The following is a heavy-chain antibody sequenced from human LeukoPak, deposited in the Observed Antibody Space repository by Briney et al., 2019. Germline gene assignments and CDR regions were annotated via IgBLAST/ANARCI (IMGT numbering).Heavy chain of an antibody. D-gene: IGHD6-6*01. CDR2: IYHSGST. CDR1: GYSISSGDY. Sequence: PSETLSLTCAVSGYSISSGDYWGWIRQPPGKGLEWIGSIYHSGSTYYNPSLKSRVTISVDTSKNQFSLKLSSVTAADTAVYYCARNLTVPRHDAFYIWGQGTMVTVSS. V-gene: IGHV4-38-2*01. CDR3: ARNLTVPRHDAFYI. J-gene: IGHJ3*02.